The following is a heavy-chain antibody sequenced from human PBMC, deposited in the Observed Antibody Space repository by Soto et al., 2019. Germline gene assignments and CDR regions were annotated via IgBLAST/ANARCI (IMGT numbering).Heavy chain of an antibody. Sequence: QVQLQESGPGLVKPSGTLSLTCAVSGDSISSSNWWSWVRQPPGKGLEWIGEIYHSGSTNYNPSLKIRVTISVDKPKNPFSLNLNSVTAADTAVYYCARHSGSYFRDYWGQGTLVTVSS. CDR1: GDSISSSNW. V-gene: IGHV4-4*02. CDR2: IYHSGST. CDR3: ARHSGSYFRDY. D-gene: IGHD1-26*01. J-gene: IGHJ4*02.